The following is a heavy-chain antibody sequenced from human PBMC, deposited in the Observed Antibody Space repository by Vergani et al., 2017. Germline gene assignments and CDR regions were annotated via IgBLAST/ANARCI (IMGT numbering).Heavy chain of an antibody. CDR2: VDPEDGET. V-gene: IGHV1-69-2*01. J-gene: IGHJ5*02. Sequence: EVQLVQSGAEVQKPGATVKISCKVSGYTFTDYYMHWVQQAPGKGLEWMGLVDPEDGETIYAEKFQGRVTITADESTSTAYMELSSLRSEDTAVYYCARGSLDYGGNSGWFDPWGQGTLVTVSS. CDR3: ARGSLDYGGNSGWFDP. CDR1: GYTFTDYY. D-gene: IGHD4-23*01.